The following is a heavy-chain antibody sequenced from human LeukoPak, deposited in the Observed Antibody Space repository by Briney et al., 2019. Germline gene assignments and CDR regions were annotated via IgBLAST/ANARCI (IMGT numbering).Heavy chain of an antibody. D-gene: IGHD3-9*01. V-gene: IGHV5-51*01. CDR1: GSIFTSYW. Sequence: GASLQISCQGSGSIFTSYWIGWGRQLPGKGLGGRGIIYPGDSDNGYSPSFQGQVTVSADKSISTAYLQWSSLKASDTAMYYCASNYDILTGPFDHWGQGTLVTVSS. J-gene: IGHJ5*02. CDR3: ASNYDILTGPFDH. CDR2: IYPGDSDN.